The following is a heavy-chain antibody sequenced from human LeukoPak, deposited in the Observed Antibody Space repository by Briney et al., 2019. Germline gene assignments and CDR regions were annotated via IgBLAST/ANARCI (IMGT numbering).Heavy chain of an antibody. CDR3: ARDPRSGRLAFDI. Sequence: SETLSLTCTVSGGSISSYYWSWIRQPPWKGLEWIGYIYYSGSTNYNPSLKSRVTISVDTSKNQFSLKLSSVTAADTAVYYCARDPRSGRLAFDIWGQGTMVTVSS. D-gene: IGHD6-19*01. J-gene: IGHJ3*02. CDR2: IYYSGST. CDR1: GGSISSYY. V-gene: IGHV4-59*01.